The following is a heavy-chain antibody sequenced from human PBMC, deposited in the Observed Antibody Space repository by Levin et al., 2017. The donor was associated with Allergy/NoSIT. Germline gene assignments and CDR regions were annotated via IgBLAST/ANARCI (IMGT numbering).Heavy chain of an antibody. D-gene: IGHD1-14*01. CDR1: GFTFDDYA. V-gene: IGHV3-9*01. CDR3: ARSPGFRSLDFDY. Sequence: PGGSLRLSCAASGFTFDDYAMHWVRQAPGKGLEWVSSIGWNTATRLYADSVRGRVTISRDNAKNSLFLQMDSLRPDDTALYYCARSPGFRSLDFDYWGQGTLVTVSS. CDR2: IGWNTATR. J-gene: IGHJ4*02.